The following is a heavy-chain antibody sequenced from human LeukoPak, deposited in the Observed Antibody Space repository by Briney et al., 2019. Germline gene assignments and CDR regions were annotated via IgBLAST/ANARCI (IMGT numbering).Heavy chain of an antibody. V-gene: IGHV4-61*08. J-gene: IGHJ5*02. CDR1: GGSISSGGYY. D-gene: IGHD3/OR15-3a*01. CDR2: IYYSGST. CDR3: ARDTRLFGPSTYNWFDP. Sequence: PSQTLSLTCTVSGGSISSGGYYWSWIRQPPGKGLEWIGYIYYSGSTNYNPSLKSRVTISVDTSKNQFSLKLSSVTAADTAVYYCARDTRLFGPSTYNWFDPWGQGTLVTVSS.